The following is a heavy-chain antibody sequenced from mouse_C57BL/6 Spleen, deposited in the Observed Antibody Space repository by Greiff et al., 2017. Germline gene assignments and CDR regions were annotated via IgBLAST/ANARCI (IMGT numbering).Heavy chain of an antibody. Sequence: VQLVESGPELVKPGASVKISCKASGYAFSSSWMNWVKQRPGKGLEWIGRIYPGDGDTNYNGKFKGKATLTADKSSSTAYMPLSSLTSEDSAVYFCARSQLRSHFDYWGQGTTLTVSS. CDR3: ARSQLRSHFDY. D-gene: IGHD3-2*02. CDR2: IYPGDGDT. J-gene: IGHJ2*01. V-gene: IGHV1-82*01. CDR1: GYAFSSSW.